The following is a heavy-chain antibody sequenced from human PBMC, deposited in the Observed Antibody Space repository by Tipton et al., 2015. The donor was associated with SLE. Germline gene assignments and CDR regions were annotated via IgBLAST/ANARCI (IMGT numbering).Heavy chain of an antibody. Sequence: TLSLTCTVSGGSISGYYWSWIRQPPGTGLEWIGFIDYSGSTNYSPSLKSRVTISLDMSENQFSLTLSSVTAADTAVYYCATAPRGAYGLWWSVWGQRTLVTVSS. D-gene: IGHD2-21*01. CDR3: ATAPRGAYGLWWSV. CDR1: GGSISGYY. V-gene: IGHV4-59*01. CDR2: IDYSGST. J-gene: IGHJ4*02.